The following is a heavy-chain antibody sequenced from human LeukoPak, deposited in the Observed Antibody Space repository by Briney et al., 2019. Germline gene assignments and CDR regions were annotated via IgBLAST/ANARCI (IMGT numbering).Heavy chain of an antibody. CDR2: FDPEDGET. D-gene: IGHD3-22*01. CDR3: ATDTHYYDSSGYYYAFGY. J-gene: IGHJ4*02. CDR1: GYTFTSYY. Sequence: VASVKVSCKASGYTFTSYYMHWVRQAPGQGLEWMGGFDPEDGETIYAQKFQGRVTMTEDTSTDTAYMELSSLRSEDTAVYYCATDTHYYDSSGYYYAFGYWGQGTLVTVSS. V-gene: IGHV1-24*01.